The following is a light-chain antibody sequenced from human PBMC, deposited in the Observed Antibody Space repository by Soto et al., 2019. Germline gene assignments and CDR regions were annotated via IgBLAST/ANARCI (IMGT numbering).Light chain of an antibody. CDR1: SSDVGGYNY. CDR3: SSYTSSSTRV. V-gene: IGLV2-14*01. Sequence: QSALTQPASVSGSPGQSITISCTGTSSDVGGYNYVSWYQQHPGKAPKLMIYEVSNRPSGVSNRFSGSKSGNTASLTISGLQAEAEADYSCSSYTSSSTRVFGEGTKLTV. J-gene: IGLJ3*02. CDR2: EVS.